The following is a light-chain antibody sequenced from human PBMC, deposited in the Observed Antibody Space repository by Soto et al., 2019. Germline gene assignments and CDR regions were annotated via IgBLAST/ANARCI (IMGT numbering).Light chain of an antibody. CDR2: EVS. J-gene: IGLJ1*01. CDR1: SSDVGGYNY. Sequence: QSALTQPASVSGSPGQSLTISCTGTSSDVGGYNYVSWYQQHPGKAPKLTIYEVSNRPSGVSNRFSGSKSGNTASLTISGLQAEDEADYYCSSYTSSSTPYVFGTGTKVTVL. V-gene: IGLV2-14*01. CDR3: SSYTSSSTPYV.